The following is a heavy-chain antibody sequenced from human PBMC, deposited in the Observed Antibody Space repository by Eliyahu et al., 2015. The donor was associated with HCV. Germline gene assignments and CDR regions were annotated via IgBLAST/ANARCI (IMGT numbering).Heavy chain of an antibody. CDR1: GXSFTIYG. CDR2: ISTYNGHT. V-gene: IGHV1-18*01. D-gene: IGHD5-12*01. Sequence: QVQMVQSGAEVKKPGASXKVSCKASGXSFTIYGISWVRQAPGQGLEWMGWISTYNGHTNYAQKFQGRVTMTTDTSTSTVYMELRSLRSDDTAVYYCARDTFGGYSGYDSGARWGQGTLVTVSS. J-gene: IGHJ4*02. CDR3: ARDTFGGYSGYDSGAR.